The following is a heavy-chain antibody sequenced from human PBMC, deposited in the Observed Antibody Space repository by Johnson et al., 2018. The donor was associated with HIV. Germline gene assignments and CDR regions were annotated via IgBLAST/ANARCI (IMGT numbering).Heavy chain of an antibody. J-gene: IGHJ3*02. Sequence: VQLVESGGTLVKPGGSMRLSCAASGFTVSSNYMSWVRQAPGKGLEWVSVIYSGGSTYYADSVKGRFTISRDNSKNTLYLQMNSLRAEDTAVYYCARGSIAAHDAFDIWGQGTMVTVSS. V-gene: IGHV3-53*01. CDR3: ARGSIAAHDAFDI. CDR1: GFTVSSNY. CDR2: IYSGGST. D-gene: IGHD6-6*01.